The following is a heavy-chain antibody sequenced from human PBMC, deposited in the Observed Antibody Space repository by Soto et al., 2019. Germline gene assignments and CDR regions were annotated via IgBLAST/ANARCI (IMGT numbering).Heavy chain of an antibody. J-gene: IGHJ3*02. Sequence: QVQLQQWGAGLLKPSETLSLTCAVYGGSFSGYYWSWIRQPPGKGLEWIGEINHSGSTNYNPSLXXXXXXXXXXXXXXXXXXXXXXXXXXXXXXXXXRXMXXXFWSGYFDAFDIWGQGTMVTVSS. CDR3: XRXMXXXFWSGYFDAFDI. CDR2: INHSGST. D-gene: IGHD3-3*01. V-gene: IGHV4-34*01. CDR1: GGSFSGYY.